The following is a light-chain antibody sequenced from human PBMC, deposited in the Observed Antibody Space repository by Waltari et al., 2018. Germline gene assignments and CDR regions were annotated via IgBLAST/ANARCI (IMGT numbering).Light chain of an antibody. CDR3: QQYYGWLLT. J-gene: IGKJ4*01. V-gene: IGKV3-15*01. Sequence: EIVLTQSPVTLSVSPGERVTLSCRTSQIITSKVAWYQHKPGQAPRLLIYGASTRATGIPSRFRCRWFGTDFTLTIRSLQSEDFALYYRQQYYGWLLTFGGGTKVEI. CDR2: GAS. CDR1: QIITSK.